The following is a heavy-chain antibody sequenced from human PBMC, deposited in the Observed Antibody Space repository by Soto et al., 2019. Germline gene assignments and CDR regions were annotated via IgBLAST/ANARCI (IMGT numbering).Heavy chain of an antibody. CDR3: ARDADDFWSGDYYYYGMDV. CDR1: GYTFTGYY. J-gene: IGHJ6*02. D-gene: IGHD3-3*01. Sequence: ASVKVSCKASGYTFTGYYMHWVRQAPGQGLEWMGWINPNSGGTNYAQKFQGWVTMTRDTSISTAYMELSRLRSDDTAVYYCARDADDFWSGDYYYYGMDVWGQGTTVNVSS. V-gene: IGHV1-2*04. CDR2: INPNSGGT.